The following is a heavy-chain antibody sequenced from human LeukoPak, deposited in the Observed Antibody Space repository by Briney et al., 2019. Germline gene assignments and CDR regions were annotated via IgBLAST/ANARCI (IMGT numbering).Heavy chain of an antibody. CDR2: IIPIFGTA. J-gene: IGHJ4*02. Sequence: AASVKVSCKASGGTFSSYAISWVRQAPGQGLEWMGGIIPIFGTANYAQKFQGRVTITTDESTSIAYMELSSLRSEDTAVYYCARKTSGWYQSLDYWGQGTLVTVSS. CDR1: GGTFSSYA. V-gene: IGHV1-69*05. CDR3: ARKTSGWYQSLDY. D-gene: IGHD6-19*01.